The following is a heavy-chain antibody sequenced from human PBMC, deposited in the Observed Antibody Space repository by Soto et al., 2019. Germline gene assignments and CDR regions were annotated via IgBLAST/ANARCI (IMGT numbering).Heavy chain of an antibody. V-gene: IGHV3-30*18. Sequence: QVQLVESGGGVVQPGRSLRLSCAASGFTFSSYGMHWVRQAPGKGLEWVAVISYDGSNKYYADSVKGRFTISRDNSKNTVYLQVNSLRAEDTAVYYCAKDRRPNYCYGMDVWGQGTTVTVSS. D-gene: IGHD6-25*01. CDR2: ISYDGSNK. CDR1: GFTFSSYG. J-gene: IGHJ6*02. CDR3: AKDRRPNYCYGMDV.